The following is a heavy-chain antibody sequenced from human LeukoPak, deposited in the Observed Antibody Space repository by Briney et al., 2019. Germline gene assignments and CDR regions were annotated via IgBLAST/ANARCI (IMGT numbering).Heavy chain of an antibody. CDR3: ARDQDYYDSSGYPA. J-gene: IGHJ5*02. D-gene: IGHD3-22*01. CDR2: IYTSGST. CDR1: GGSISSYY. V-gene: IGHV4-4*07. Sequence: KPSETLSLTCTVSGGSISSYYWRWIRQPAGKGLEWIGRIYTSGSTNYNPSLKSRVTMSVDTSKNQFSLKLSSVTAADTAVYYCARDQDYYDSSGYPAWGQGTLVTVTS.